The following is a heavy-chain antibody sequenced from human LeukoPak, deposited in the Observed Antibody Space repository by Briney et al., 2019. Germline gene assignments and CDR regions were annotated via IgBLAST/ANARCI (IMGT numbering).Heavy chain of an antibody. Sequence: GGSLRLSCAASGFTFSSYGMHWVRQAPGKGLEWVAVIWYDGSNKYYADSVKGRFTISRDNSKNTLYLQMNSLRAEDTALYHCARNNGMDVWGQGTTVIVSS. V-gene: IGHV3-33*01. CDR2: IWYDGSNK. CDR1: GFTFSSYG. J-gene: IGHJ6*02. CDR3: ARNNGMDV.